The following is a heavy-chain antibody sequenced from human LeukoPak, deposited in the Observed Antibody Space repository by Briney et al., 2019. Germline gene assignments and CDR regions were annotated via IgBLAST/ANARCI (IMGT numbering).Heavy chain of an antibody. CDR2: IYYSGST. Sequence: SETLSLTCTVSGGSISSYYWSWIRQPPGRGLEWIGYIYYSGSTYYNPSLKSRVTISVDTSKNLFSLRLSSVTAADTAVYYCARARMGNYDSSGYYYWFDPWGQGTLVTVSS. CDR3: ARARMGNYDSSGYYYWFDP. CDR1: GGSISSYY. J-gene: IGHJ5*02. D-gene: IGHD3-22*01. V-gene: IGHV4-59*01.